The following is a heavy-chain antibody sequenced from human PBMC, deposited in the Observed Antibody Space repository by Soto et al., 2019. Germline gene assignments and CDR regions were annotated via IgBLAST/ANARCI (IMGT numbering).Heavy chain of an antibody. CDR3: SRGFWSDYYTGAADY. Sequence: EVQLLESGGGLVQPGGSLRLSCAASGFTFSSYAMSWVRQAPGKGLEWVSAISGSGGSTYYADSVKGRFTISRDNSKNTLYLQMNSLRAEDTAVYYCSRGFWSDYYTGAADYWGQGTLVTVSS. J-gene: IGHJ4*02. CDR2: ISGSGGST. V-gene: IGHV3-23*01. CDR1: GFTFSSYA. D-gene: IGHD3-3*01.